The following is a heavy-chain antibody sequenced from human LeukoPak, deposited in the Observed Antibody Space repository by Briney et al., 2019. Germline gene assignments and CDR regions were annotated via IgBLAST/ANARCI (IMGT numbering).Heavy chain of an antibody. CDR1: GFTVAVYA. CDR2: ISGNSGSI. J-gene: IGHJ4*02. V-gene: IGHV3-9*01. CDR3: AKVPYSGSYLSYFDY. D-gene: IGHD1-26*01. Sequence: GGSLRLSCVASGFTVAVYAMHCGRQAPGQGLEWVSGISGNSGSIGYADSVKGRFTISRDNAKNSLCMQMNSLRAEDTALYYCAKVPYSGSYLSYFDYWGQGTLVSLSS.